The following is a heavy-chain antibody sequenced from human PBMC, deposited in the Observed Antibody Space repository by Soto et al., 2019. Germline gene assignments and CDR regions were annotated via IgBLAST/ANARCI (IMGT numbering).Heavy chain of an antibody. CDR3: ARGDTTVCYCSGGSCYHHYYYYYMDV. Sequence: PSETLSLTCAVYGGSFSGYYWSWIRQPPGKGLEWIGEINHSGSTNYNPSLKSRVTISVDTSKNQFSLKLSSVTAADTAVYYCARGDTTVCYCSGGSCYHHYYYYYMDVWGKRTTVTVSS. J-gene: IGHJ6*03. V-gene: IGHV4-34*01. D-gene: IGHD2-15*01. CDR2: INHSGST. CDR1: GGSFSGYY.